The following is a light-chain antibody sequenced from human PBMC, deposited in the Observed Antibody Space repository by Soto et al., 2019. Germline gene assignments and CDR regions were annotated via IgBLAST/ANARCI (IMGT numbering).Light chain of an antibody. Sequence: DIQMTQSPSSLSASVGDRVTITCRTSQDIRGDLGWYQQKPGKAPKRLIYAASSLQSGVPSRFSGSGSGTEFALTINSLHPEDFATYYCLQHNSYPITFGQGTRLEIK. V-gene: IGKV1-17*01. CDR1: QDIRGD. CDR2: AAS. J-gene: IGKJ5*01. CDR3: LQHNSYPIT.